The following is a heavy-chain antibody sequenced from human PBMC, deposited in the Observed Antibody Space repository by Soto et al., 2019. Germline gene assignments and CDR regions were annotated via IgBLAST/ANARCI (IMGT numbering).Heavy chain of an antibody. CDR2: ISYDGSNK. CDR3: AIRASGSYQGDY. Sequence: QVQLVESGGGVVQPGRSLRLSCAASGFTFSSYAMHWVRQAPGKGLEWVAVISYDGSNKYYADSVKGRFTISRDNSKNTLYLQMNSLRAEDTAVYYCAIRASGSYQGDYWGQGTLVTVSS. J-gene: IGHJ4*02. D-gene: IGHD1-26*01. CDR1: GFTFSSYA. V-gene: IGHV3-30-3*01.